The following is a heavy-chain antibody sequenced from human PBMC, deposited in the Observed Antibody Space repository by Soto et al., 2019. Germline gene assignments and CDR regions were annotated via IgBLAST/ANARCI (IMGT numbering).Heavy chain of an antibody. J-gene: IGHJ5*02. D-gene: IGHD1-26*01. Sequence: GGSLRLSCVASGFTFSPYAMSWVRQAPGKGLEWVSTMSGSGGTTYYADSVKGRFTISRDNSKNTLYLQMNNLSAEGTAVYHCAKNQGVELVPLATVDWFDPWGQGSVVTVSS. CDR3: AKNQGVELVPLATVDWFDP. CDR2: MSGSGGTT. V-gene: IGHV3-23*01. CDR1: GFTFSPYA.